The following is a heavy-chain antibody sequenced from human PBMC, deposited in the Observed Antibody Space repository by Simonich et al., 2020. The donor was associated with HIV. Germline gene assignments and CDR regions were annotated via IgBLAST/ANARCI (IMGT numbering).Heavy chain of an antibody. V-gene: IGHV3-21*01. D-gene: IGHD2-8*01. CDR2: IRVMNNYI. CDR1: GFTFSSYS. CDR3: ARDKEVYAMGGYFDY. Sequence: EAQLVESGGGLVQPGGSLRLSCAASGFTFSSYSMNGVRQAPWMLLEGVSSIRVMNNYIDYADSVKGRLTISRDNAKNSLYLQMNSLRAEDTAVYYCARDKEVYAMGGYFDYWGQGTLVTVSS. J-gene: IGHJ4*02.